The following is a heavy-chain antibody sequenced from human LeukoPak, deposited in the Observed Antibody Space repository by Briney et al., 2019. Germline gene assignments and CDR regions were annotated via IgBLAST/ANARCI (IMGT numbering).Heavy chain of an antibody. Sequence: SETLSLTCTVSGGSISSYYWSWIRQPPGKGLEWIGYIYYSGSTNYNPSLKSRVTISVDTSKNQFSLKLSSVTAADTAVYYCARSRDILTGYYIPDDAFDIWGQGTMVTVSS. CDR3: ARSRDILTGYYIPDDAFDI. D-gene: IGHD3-9*01. J-gene: IGHJ3*02. CDR1: GGSISSYY. CDR2: IYYSGST. V-gene: IGHV4-59*01.